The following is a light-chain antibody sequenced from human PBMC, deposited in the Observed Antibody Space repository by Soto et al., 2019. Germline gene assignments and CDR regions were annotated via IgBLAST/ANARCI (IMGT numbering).Light chain of an antibody. CDR2: GAS. CDR3: QQYNNWPPNT. CDR1: QSISTY. V-gene: IGKV3-15*01. Sequence: EIVLTLSPVTLSLTPGERATLSCRASQSISTYLAWYQQKPGQAPRLLIYGASTRATGIPARFSGSGSGTEFTLTISSLQSEDFAVYYCQQYNNWPPNTFGQGTRLEIK. J-gene: IGKJ5*01.